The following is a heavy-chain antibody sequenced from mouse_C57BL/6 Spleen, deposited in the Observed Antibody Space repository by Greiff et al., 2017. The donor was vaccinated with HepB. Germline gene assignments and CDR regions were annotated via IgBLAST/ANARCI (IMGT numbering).Heavy chain of an antibody. D-gene: IGHD2-13*01. CDR3: KRHAGEDGDYV. CDR1: GYTFTSYW. Sequence: DVKLQESGTVLARPGASVKMSCKTSGYTFTSYWMHWVKQRPGQGLEWIGAIYPGNSDTTYNQKFKGKAKLTAITSASTAYMELSSLTNEDSAVYEGKRHAGEDGDYVWGTGTTVTVSS. J-gene: IGHJ1*03. V-gene: IGHV1-5*01. CDR2: IYPGNSDT.